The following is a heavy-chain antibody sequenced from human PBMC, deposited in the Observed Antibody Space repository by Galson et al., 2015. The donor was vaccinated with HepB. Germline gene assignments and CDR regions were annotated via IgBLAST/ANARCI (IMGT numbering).Heavy chain of an antibody. Sequence: VQLQESGPGLVKPSETLSLTCTVSGDSIRTYYWGWIRQPPGKGLEWIGYIYYSGSTYYNPSLESRVTISVDTSKNQFSLKLSSATAADTAVYYLAREGSYLVRGAQRYNWFDPWGQGTLVTVSS. D-gene: IGHD3-10*01. CDR2: IYYSGST. CDR1: GDSIRTYY. V-gene: IGHV4-59*06. J-gene: IGHJ5*02. CDR3: AREGSYLVRGAQRYNWFDP.